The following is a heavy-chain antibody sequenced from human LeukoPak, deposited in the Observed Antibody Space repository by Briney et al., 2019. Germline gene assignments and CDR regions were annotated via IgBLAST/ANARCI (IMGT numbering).Heavy chain of an antibody. D-gene: IGHD2-15*01. CDR2: ISGSGGST. Sequence: GGSLRLSFAASGFTFSSYAMSWVRQAPGKGLEWVSAISGSGGSTYYADSVKGRFTISRDNSKNTLYLQMNSLRAEDTAVYYCAKDDSVVVVAGPDYWGQGTLVTVSS. CDR3: AKDDSVVVVAGPDY. V-gene: IGHV3-23*01. CDR1: GFTFSSYA. J-gene: IGHJ4*02.